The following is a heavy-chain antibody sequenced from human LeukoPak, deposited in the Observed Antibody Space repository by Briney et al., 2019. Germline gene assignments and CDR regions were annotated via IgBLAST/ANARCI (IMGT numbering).Heavy chain of an antibody. V-gene: IGHV3-30*02. CDR3: AKDRERTGIAAAPRGGTNDY. Sequence: GGSLRLSCAASGFTFSSYGMHWVRQAPGKGLEWVAFIRYDGSNKYYADSVKGRFTISRDNSKNTLYLQMNSLRAEDTAVYYCAKDRERTGIAAAPRGGTNDYWGQGTLVTVSS. D-gene: IGHD6-13*01. J-gene: IGHJ4*02. CDR2: IRYDGSNK. CDR1: GFTFSSYG.